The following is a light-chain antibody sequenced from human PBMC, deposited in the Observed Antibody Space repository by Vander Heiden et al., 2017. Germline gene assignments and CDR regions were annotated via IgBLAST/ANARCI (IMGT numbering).Light chain of an antibody. J-gene: IGLJ1*01. CDR1: NSDVGSYNR. CDR2: EVS. V-gene: IGLV2-18*02. CDR3: SSYISSTYV. Sequence: QSALTQPPSVSGSLGQSVTISCTGTNSDVGSYNRVSWYQQPPGTAPKLMIYEVSKRPSGVPDRFSGSKSGNTASLTISGLQAEDEADYYCSSYISSTYVFGTGTKVTVL.